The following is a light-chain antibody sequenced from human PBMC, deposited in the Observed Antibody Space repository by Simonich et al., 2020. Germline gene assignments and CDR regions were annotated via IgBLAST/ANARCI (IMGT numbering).Light chain of an antibody. CDR3: SSYTSSSNWV. Sequence: QSALTQPASVSGSPGQSITISCTGTSSDVGGYNYVSWYHKHPGKAPKLLIYDVSKRPSGVSNRFSGSKAGNTASLTISGLQAEDEADYYCSSYTSSSNWVFGGGTKLTVL. CDR2: DVS. V-gene: IGLV2-14*01. CDR1: SSDVGGYNY. J-gene: IGLJ3*02.